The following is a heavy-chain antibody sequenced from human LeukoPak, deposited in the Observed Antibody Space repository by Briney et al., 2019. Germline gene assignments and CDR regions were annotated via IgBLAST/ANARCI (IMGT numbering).Heavy chain of an antibody. J-gene: IGHJ4*02. CDR2: IYYSGST. CDR3: ARLYGDEIGY. CDR1: GGSISSSSYY. D-gene: IGHD4-17*01. V-gene: IGHV4-39*01. Sequence: PSETLSLTCTVSGGSISSSSYYWGWIRQPPGKGLEWIGSIYYSGSTYYNPSLKSRVTISVDTSKNQFSLKLSSVTAADTAVYYCARLYGDEIGYWGQGTLVTVSS.